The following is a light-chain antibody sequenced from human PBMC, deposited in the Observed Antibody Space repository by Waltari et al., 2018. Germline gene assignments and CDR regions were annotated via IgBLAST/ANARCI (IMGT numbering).Light chain of an antibody. J-gene: IGLJ2*01. Sequence: QSVLTQPPSASGPPGQRVTISLSVSTSNIGSTYLSCYQQLPGTAPKLLIYTNSERPSGVPDRFSGSKSGTSASLAISGLRSEDEGDYFCAAWDDRLTVVVFGGGTKLTVL. CDR2: TNS. V-gene: IGLV1-47*01. CDR3: AAWDDRLTVVV. CDR1: TSNIGSTY.